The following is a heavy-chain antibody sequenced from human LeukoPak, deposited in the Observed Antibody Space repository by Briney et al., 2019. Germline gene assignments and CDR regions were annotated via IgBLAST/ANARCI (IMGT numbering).Heavy chain of an antibody. V-gene: IGHV3-48*02. CDR2: ISSSSTI. J-gene: IGHJ4*02. CDR3: ARDIHYSFDY. CDR1: GFTFSSFV. D-gene: IGHD3-10*01. Sequence: GGSLRLSCGASGFTFSSFVMSWVRQAPGKGLEWVSYISSSSTIYYADSVKGRFTISRDNAKNSLYLQMNSLRDEDTAVYYCARDIHYSFDYWGQGTLVTVSS.